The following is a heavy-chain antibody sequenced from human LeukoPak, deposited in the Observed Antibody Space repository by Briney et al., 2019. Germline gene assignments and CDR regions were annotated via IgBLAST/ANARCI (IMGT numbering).Heavy chain of an antibody. CDR1: GGSISSGGYY. Sequence: PSETLSLTCTVSGGSISSGGYYWSWIRQPPGKGLEWIGYIYHSGSTYYNPSLKSRVTISVDRSKNQFSLKLSSVTAADTAVYYCARELIVAENWFDPWGQGTLVTVSS. V-gene: IGHV4-30-2*01. D-gene: IGHD2-15*01. J-gene: IGHJ5*02. CDR3: ARELIVAENWFDP. CDR2: IYHSGST.